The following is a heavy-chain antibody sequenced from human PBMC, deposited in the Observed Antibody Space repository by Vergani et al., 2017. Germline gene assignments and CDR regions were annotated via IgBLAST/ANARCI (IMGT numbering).Heavy chain of an antibody. Sequence: EVQLLESGGGLVQPGGSLRLSCGASGFTFSRYAMTWVRQAPGKGLEWVSAISGSGGNTFYTDPVKGRFTISRDNSKDTLYLQMNSLRVEDTAIYYCAKARDPNCKGGNCYSYYYGLDLWGQGTTVTVSS. D-gene: IGHD2-15*01. CDR3: AKARDPNCKGGNCYSYYYGLDL. J-gene: IGHJ6*02. V-gene: IGHV3-23*01. CDR2: ISGSGGNT. CDR1: GFTFSRYA.